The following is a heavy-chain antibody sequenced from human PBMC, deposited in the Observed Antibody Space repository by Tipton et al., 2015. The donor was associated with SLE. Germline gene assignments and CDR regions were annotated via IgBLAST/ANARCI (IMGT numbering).Heavy chain of an antibody. J-gene: IGHJ4*02. V-gene: IGHV4-38-2*02. Sequence: LRLSCTVSGYSISSGYYWGWIRQPPGKGLEWIGSIYHSGSTNYNPSLKSRVTISVDTSKNQFSLKLSSVTAADTAVYYCARANWGNFDYWGQGTLVTVSS. CDR3: ARANWGNFDY. CDR2: IYHSGST. D-gene: IGHD7-27*01. CDR1: GYSISSGYY.